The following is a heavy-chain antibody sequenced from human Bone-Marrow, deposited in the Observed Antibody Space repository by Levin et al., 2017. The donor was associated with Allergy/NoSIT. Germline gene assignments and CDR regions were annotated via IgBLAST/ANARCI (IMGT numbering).Heavy chain of an antibody. V-gene: IGHV4-4*09. D-gene: IGHD3-3*01. Sequence: PSETLSLSCSVSGDSISDFYWSWIRQPPGKGLEWIGCISNTGNTNYNPSLKGRVTISGDTSKNQLSLQGTSVTAADTAVYYCARNYDFWSGYRTPLGFDVWGQGTTVTVSS. CDR3: ARNYDFWSGYRTPLGFDV. J-gene: IGHJ6*02. CDR2: ISNTGNT. CDR1: GDSISDFY.